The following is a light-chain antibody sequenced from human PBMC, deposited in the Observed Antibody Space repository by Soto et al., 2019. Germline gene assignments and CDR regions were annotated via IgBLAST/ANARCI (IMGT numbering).Light chain of an antibody. J-gene: IGKJ1*01. CDR3: QQYDSYPWT. Sequence: DIQMTQSPSTLSASVGDRVTISCRASQFITTWLAWYQQKPGKAPKLLIYKASSLESGVPSRFSGSGSGTDLTLTITSLQPDDFATYYCQQYDSYPWTFGRGTKVEIK. V-gene: IGKV1-5*03. CDR2: KAS. CDR1: QFITTW.